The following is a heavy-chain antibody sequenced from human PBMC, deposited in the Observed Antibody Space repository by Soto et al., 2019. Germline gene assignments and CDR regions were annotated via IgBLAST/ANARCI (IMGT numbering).Heavy chain of an antibody. CDR2: ISSSSSYI. Sequence: PGGSLRLSCAASGFTFSSYSMNWVRQAPGKGLEWVSSISSSSSYIYYADSVKGRFTISRDNAKNSLYLQMNSLRAEDTAVYYCARDGYGLGSNNWFDPWGQGTLVTVSS. V-gene: IGHV3-21*04. J-gene: IGHJ5*02. CDR1: GFTFSSYS. D-gene: IGHD6-13*01. CDR3: ARDGYGLGSNNWFDP.